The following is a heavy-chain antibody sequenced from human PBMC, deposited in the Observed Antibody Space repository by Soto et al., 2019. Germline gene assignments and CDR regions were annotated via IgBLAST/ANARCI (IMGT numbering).Heavy chain of an antibody. CDR1: GFTFSSYA. V-gene: IGHV3-23*01. J-gene: IGHJ6*03. CDR2: ISGSGGST. Sequence: PGGSLRLSCAASGFTFSSYAMSWVRQAPGKGLEWVSAISGSGGSTYYADSVKGRFTISRDNSKNTLYLQMNSLRAEDTAAYYCAAENGDYIDYYYYYMDVWGKGTTVTVSS. CDR3: AAENGDYIDYYYYYMDV. D-gene: IGHD4-17*01.